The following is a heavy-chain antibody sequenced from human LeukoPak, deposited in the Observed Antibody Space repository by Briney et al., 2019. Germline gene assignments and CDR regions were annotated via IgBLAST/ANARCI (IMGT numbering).Heavy chain of an antibody. V-gene: IGHV1-18*01. CDR3: ARDSFRTIFGVVISQDGMLDY. J-gene: IGHJ4*02. CDR1: GYTFTTYG. D-gene: IGHD3-3*01. Sequence: GASVKVSCKTSGYTFTTYGVTWVRQAPGQGLEWMGWISAYNGNTNYAQKLQGRVTMTTDTSTSTAYMELRSLRSDDTAVYYCARDSFRTIFGVVISQDGMLDYWGQGTLVTVSS. CDR2: ISAYNGNT.